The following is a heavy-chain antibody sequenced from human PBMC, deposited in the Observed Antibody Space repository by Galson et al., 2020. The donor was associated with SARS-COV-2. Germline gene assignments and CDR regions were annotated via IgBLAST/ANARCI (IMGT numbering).Heavy chain of an antibody. D-gene: IGHD3-9*01. V-gene: IGHV1-18*04. CDR2: ISPYNGNT. CDR3: GRFFTGYLPDF. Sequence: ASVKVSCKATGYTFTNFDMGWVRQAPGQGLEWMGWISPYNGNTNYAQDFQGRVTITTDTSTSTAYMELRSLRSDDTAFYYCGRFFTGYLPDFWDQGTLVTVS. J-gene: IGHJ4*02. CDR1: GYTFTNFD.